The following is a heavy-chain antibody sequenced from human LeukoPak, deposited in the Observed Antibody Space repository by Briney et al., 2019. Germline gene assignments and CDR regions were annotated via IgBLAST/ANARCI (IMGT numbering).Heavy chain of an antibody. CDR3: ARDRNGDGFAYFDY. CDR2: INPNSGVT. V-gene: IGHV1-2*02. Sequence: GASVKVSCKASGYTFTDYLMHWVRQAPGQGLEWMGGINPNSGVTSSAQKFQGRVTMTRDTSISTAYMELSTLRSDDTAVYYCARDRNGDGFAYFDYWGQGTLVTVSS. J-gene: IGHJ4*02. D-gene: IGHD5-24*01. CDR1: GYTFTDYL.